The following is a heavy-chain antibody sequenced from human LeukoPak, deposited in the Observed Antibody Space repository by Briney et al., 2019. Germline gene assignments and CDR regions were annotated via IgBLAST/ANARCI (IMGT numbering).Heavy chain of an antibody. J-gene: IGHJ4*02. Sequence: ASVKVSCKASGYTFTGYYMHWVRQAPGQGLEWMGWINPNSGGTTYAQRFQGRVTVTRDTSISTAYMELTRLRSDDTALYYCARDRIQLWLPNHFDYWGQGTVVTVSS. CDR3: ARDRIQLWLPNHFDY. CDR1: GYTFTGYY. D-gene: IGHD5-18*01. V-gene: IGHV1-2*02. CDR2: INPNSGGT.